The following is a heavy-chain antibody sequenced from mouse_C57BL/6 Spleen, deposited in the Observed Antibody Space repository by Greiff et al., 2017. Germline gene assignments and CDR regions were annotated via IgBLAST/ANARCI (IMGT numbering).Heavy chain of an antibody. Sequence: VQLQQSGAELVKPGASVKLSCKASGYTFTSYWMHWVKQRPGQGLEWIGMIHPNSGSTNYNEKFKSKATLTVDKSSSTAYMQLSSLTSEDSAVYYCARYPKLGTAYWGQGTLVTVSA. D-gene: IGHD3-3*01. V-gene: IGHV1-64*01. CDR3: ARYPKLGTAY. CDR1: GYTFTSYW. J-gene: IGHJ3*01. CDR2: IHPNSGST.